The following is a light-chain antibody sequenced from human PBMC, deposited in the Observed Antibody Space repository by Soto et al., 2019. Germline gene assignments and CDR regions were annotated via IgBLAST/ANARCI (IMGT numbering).Light chain of an antibody. J-gene: IGKJ4*01. Sequence: DTQMTQSPSALSASVGDRVTITCQASQDVSIYLNWYQQKPGKAPKLLIYDASNLQAGVPSRFSGSGSGTDFSFTISSLQPEDIATYYCQQYNNLFPTFGGGTKVEIK. CDR2: DAS. CDR3: QQYNNLFPT. CDR1: QDVSIY. V-gene: IGKV1-33*01.